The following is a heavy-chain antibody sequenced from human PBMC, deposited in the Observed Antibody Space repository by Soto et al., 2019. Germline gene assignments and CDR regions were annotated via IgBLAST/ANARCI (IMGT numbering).Heavy chain of an antibody. Sequence: SETLSLTCTVSVDSISTYYWSWIRRPAGKGLEWIGRIDASGNTNYNPSLKSRVTMSADTSKKQFSLKLTSVTAADTAVYYCARYSNNWFQTEGMDVWGQGATVTVSS. V-gene: IGHV4-4*07. CDR2: IDASGNT. D-gene: IGHD1-20*01. CDR3: ARYSNNWFQTEGMDV. J-gene: IGHJ6*02. CDR1: VDSISTYY.